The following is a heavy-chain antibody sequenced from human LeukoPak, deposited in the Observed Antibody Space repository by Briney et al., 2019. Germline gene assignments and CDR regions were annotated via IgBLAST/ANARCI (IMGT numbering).Heavy chain of an antibody. V-gene: IGHV4-59*08. CDR2: IYYSGST. Sequence: PSETLSLTCTVSGGSISSYYWSWIRQPPGKGLEWIGYIYYSGSTNYNPSLKSRVTISVDTSKNQFSLKLSSVTAADTAVYYCARSPLVVPAAIVRWYYYYGMDVWGQGTTVTVSS. D-gene: IGHD2-2*01. CDR3: ARSPLVVPAAIVRWYYYYGMDV. CDR1: GGSISSYY. J-gene: IGHJ6*02.